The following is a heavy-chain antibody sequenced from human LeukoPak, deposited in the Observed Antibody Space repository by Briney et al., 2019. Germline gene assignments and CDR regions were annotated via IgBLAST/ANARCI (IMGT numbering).Heavy chain of an antibody. CDR3: AGTAGQYSFSVNYYYYGMGV. D-gene: IGHD2-8*02. J-gene: IGHJ6*02. CDR2: IYYSGST. V-gene: IGHV4-59*08. Sequence: SETLSLTCTVSGGSITTYYWGWIRQPPGKGLEWIGYIYYSGSTNYNPSLNSRLTISVDTSKTQFSLKLTSVTAADTAVYYCAGTAGQYSFSVNYYYYGMGVWGQGTTVTVSS. CDR1: GGSITTYY.